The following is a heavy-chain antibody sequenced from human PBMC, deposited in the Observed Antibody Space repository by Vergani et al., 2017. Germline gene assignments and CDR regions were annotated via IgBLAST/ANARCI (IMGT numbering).Heavy chain of an antibody. Sequence: QVQLVESGGGLVKPGGSLRLSCAASGFSFSDPYMTWIRQAPGKGLEWVSYISNSGNTIEYSVSVKGRFSISRDNAKRSLFLQMDSLRAEDTAVYYCARDQRDDINYPVTFDIRGQGSMVTVSS. D-gene: IGHD5-24*01. V-gene: IGHV3-11*01. CDR3: ARDQRDDINYPVTFDI. J-gene: IGHJ3*02. CDR2: ISNSGNTI. CDR1: GFSFSDPY.